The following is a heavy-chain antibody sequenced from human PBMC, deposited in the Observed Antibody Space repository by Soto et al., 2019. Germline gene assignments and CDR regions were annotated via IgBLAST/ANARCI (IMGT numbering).Heavy chain of an antibody. CDR2: ISPYNGDT. Sequence: ASVKVSCKASGYTFFSYGISWVRQAPGQGLEWMGWISPYNGDTNYALSLQGRVSMTTDTSTSTAYMELRSLKSDDTAVYYCARALRPLSHSQFSVNTMDNWGQGTLVTVSS. J-gene: IGHJ4*02. CDR3: ARALRPLSHSQFSVNTMDN. D-gene: IGHD3-3*01. V-gene: IGHV1-18*01. CDR1: GYTFFSYG.